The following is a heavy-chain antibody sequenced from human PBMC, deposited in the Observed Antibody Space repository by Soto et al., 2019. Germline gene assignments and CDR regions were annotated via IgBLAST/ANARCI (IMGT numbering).Heavy chain of an antibody. J-gene: IGHJ5*02. CDR1: GFTFSSYG. D-gene: IGHD3-3*01. V-gene: IGHV3-23*01. Sequence: GGSLRLSCAAAGFTFSSYGMSWVRQAPGKGLEWVSAISGSGGSTYYADSVKGRFTISRDNSKNTLYLQMNSLRAEDTAVYYCAKDRTYDFWSGYQPFNWFDPWGQGTLVTVSS. CDR2: ISGSGGST. CDR3: AKDRTYDFWSGYQPFNWFDP.